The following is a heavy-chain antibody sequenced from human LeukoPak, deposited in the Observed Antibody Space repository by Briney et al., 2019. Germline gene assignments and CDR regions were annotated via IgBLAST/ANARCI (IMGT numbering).Heavy chain of an antibody. CDR1: GGSISSSSYY. Sequence: PSETLSLTCTVSGGSISSSSYYWGWIRQPPGKGLEWIGSIYYSGSTYYNPSLKSRVTISVDTSKNQFSLKLSSVTAADTAVYYCARAHSWYLFFDYWGQGTLVTVSS. CDR3: ARAHSWYLFFDY. V-gene: IGHV4-39*07. J-gene: IGHJ4*02. CDR2: IYYSGST. D-gene: IGHD6-13*01.